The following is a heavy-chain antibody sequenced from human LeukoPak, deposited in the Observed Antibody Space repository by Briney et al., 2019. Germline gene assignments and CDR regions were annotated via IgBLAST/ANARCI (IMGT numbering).Heavy chain of an antibody. D-gene: IGHD2-15*01. CDR3: ARGPPCSGGSCYSGWWFDP. CDR1: GGTFSSYA. J-gene: IGHJ5*02. V-gene: IGHV1-69*05. CDR2: MIPIFGTA. Sequence: GASVKVSCKASGGTFSSYAISWVRQAPGQGLEWIGRMIPIFGTANYAQKFQGRVTITTDESTSTAYMELSSLRSEDTAVYYCARGPPCSGGSCYSGWWFDPWGQGTLVTVSS.